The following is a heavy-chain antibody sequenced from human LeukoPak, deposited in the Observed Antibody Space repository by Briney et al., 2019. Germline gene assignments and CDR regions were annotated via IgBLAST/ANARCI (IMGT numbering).Heavy chain of an antibody. D-gene: IGHD5-18*01. V-gene: IGHV3-7*01. J-gene: IGHJ4*02. Sequence: DSVKGRFTISRDNAKNSLYLQMNSLRAEDTAVYYCARGVWSDTAMATFDYWGQGTLVTVSS. CDR3: ARGVWSDTAMATFDY.